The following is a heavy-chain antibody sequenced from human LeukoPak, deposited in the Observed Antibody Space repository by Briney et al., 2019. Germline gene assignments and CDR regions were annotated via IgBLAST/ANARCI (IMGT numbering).Heavy chain of an antibody. V-gene: IGHV4-38-2*02. Sequence: SETLSLTCTVSGYSISSGYYWGWVRQPPGKGLEWIGTIHYSGSTYYSPSLRSRVTTSVATSKNQFYLSLSSVTAADTAVCYCARSYYDSRGRFDPWGQGTLVTVSS. CDR2: IHYSGST. CDR1: GYSISSGYY. D-gene: IGHD3-22*01. J-gene: IGHJ5*02. CDR3: ARSYYDSRGRFDP.